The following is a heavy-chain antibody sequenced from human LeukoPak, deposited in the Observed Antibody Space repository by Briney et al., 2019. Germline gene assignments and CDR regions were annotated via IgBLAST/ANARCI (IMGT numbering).Heavy chain of an antibody. CDR2: ISGSGGST. CDR3: AKEARYGSGSSYYYYYYMDV. D-gene: IGHD3-10*01. Sequence: GGSLRLSCAASGFTFSSYAMSWVRQAPGKGLEWVSAISGSGGSTYYADSVKGRFTISRDNSKNTLYLRMNSLRAEDTAVYYCAKEARYGSGSSYYYYYYMDVWGKGTTVTVSS. CDR1: GFTFSSYA. V-gene: IGHV3-23*01. J-gene: IGHJ6*03.